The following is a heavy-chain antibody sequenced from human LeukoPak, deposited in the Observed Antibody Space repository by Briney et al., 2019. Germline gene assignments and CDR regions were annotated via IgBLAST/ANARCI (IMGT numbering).Heavy chain of an antibody. CDR2: IDPSGGST. Sequence: ASVKVSCKASGYTFTSYQMHWVRQAPGQGLEWVGLIDPSGGSTDYAQKFQGRVTVTSDTSTSTVYMELSSMTSDDTAVYYCARVLYTGIYPMGYWGQGTLVTVSS. CDR3: ARVLYTGIYPMGY. J-gene: IGHJ4*02. V-gene: IGHV1-46*01. CDR1: GYTFTSYQ. D-gene: IGHD1-26*01.